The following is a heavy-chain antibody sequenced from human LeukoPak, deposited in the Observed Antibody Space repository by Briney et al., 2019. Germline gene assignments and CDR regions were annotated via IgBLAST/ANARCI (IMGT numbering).Heavy chain of an antibody. Sequence: ASVKVSCKASGYTFTGYYMHWVRQAPGQGLEWMGWINPNSGGTNYAQKFQGRVTTTRDTSISTAYMELSRLRSDDTAVYYCARAGSYYTAYYFDYWGQGTLVTVSS. CDR2: INPNSGGT. CDR1: GYTFTGYY. D-gene: IGHD3-10*01. V-gene: IGHV1-2*02. J-gene: IGHJ4*02. CDR3: ARAGSYYTAYYFDY.